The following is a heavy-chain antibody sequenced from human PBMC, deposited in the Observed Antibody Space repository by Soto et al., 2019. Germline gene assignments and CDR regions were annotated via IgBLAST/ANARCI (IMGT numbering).Heavy chain of an antibody. V-gene: IGHV4-31*03. CDR2: IYYSGTT. CDR1: GVSLSSGGYY. D-gene: IGHD2-21*01. CDR3: AASCVGCGGFNYYGMDV. J-gene: IGHJ6*02. Sequence: SETLSLTCTVSGVSLSSGGYYWNWIRQHPGKGLEWIGYIYYSGTTYYNPSLKSRVTISVDTSKNQFSLKLSSVTAADTAVYYCAASCVGCGGFNYYGMDVWGQGTTVTVSS.